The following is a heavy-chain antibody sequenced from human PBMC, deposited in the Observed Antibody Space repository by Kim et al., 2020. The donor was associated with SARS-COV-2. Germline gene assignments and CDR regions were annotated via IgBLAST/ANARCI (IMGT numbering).Heavy chain of an antibody. V-gene: IGHV4-39*01. CDR3: ARHIIAAAGTEWFAY. D-gene: IGHD6-13*01. Sequence: PSLKGRVTISVDTSKNQFSLKLSSVTAADTAVYYCARHIIAAAGTEWFAYWGQGTLVTVSS. J-gene: IGHJ4*02.